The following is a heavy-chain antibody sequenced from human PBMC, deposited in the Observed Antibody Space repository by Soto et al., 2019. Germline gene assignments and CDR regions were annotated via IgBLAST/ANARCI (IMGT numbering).Heavy chain of an antibody. Sequence: QITLKESGPPLVKPTQTLTLTCTFSGFSLSSNGIAVGWVRQAPGEALEWLALIYWDDERRYRPSLKNRLTLTKDTSKNQVVLTMTNMDPVDTATYYCVRSYNGYYPGPLDIWGQGILVTVSS. D-gene: IGHD3-3*01. V-gene: IGHV2-5*02. CDR2: IYWDDER. CDR1: GFSLSSNGIA. CDR3: VRSYNGYYPGPLDI. J-gene: IGHJ3*02.